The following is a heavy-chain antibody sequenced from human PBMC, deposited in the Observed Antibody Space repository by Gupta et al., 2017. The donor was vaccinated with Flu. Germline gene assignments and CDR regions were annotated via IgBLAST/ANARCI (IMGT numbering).Heavy chain of an antibody. Sequence: EVHLVESGGHLVQPGGSLRLSCAASGFIFSDSHMNWVRQAPGKRLEWVAYIGSGGNVDNADSVKGRFTISRDNAKNSLYLEMNSLRDEDTALYYCVRDHDWAFTNWGQGTLVTVSS. CDR1: GFIFSDSH. CDR3: VRDHDWAFTN. D-gene: IGHD3-9*01. J-gene: IGHJ4*02. CDR2: IGSGGNV. V-gene: IGHV3-48*02.